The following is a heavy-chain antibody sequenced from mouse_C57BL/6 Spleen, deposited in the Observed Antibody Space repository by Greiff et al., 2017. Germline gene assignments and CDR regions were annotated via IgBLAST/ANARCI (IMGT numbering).Heavy chain of an antibody. J-gene: IGHJ2*02. CDR1: GYTFTSYG. CDR3: AGSTYGFDY. V-gene: IGHV1-85*01. D-gene: IGHD5-1*01. CDR2: IYPRDGST. Sequence: QVQLQQSGAELVKPGASVKLSCKASGYTFTSYGINWVKQRPGQGLEWIGWIYPRDGSTKYNEKFKGKATLTVDTSSSTAYMEIHSLTSEDSAVYFGAGSTYGFDYWGQGTSLTVSS.